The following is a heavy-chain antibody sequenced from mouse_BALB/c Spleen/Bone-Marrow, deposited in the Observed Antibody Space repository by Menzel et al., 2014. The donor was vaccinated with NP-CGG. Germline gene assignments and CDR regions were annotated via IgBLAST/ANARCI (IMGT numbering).Heavy chain of an antibody. J-gene: IGHJ4*01. CDR1: GYSITSDYA. CDR2: ISYSGST. Sequence: EVQLQQSGPGLVKPSQSLSLTCTVTGYSITSDYAWNWIRQFPGNKLEWMGYISYSGSTSHNPSLKSRVSITRDTSKNQFFLQLNSVTTEDTATYYCSHWAYYYAMDYWGQGTSVTVSS. V-gene: IGHV3-2*02. D-gene: IGHD4-1*01. CDR3: SHWAYYYAMDY.